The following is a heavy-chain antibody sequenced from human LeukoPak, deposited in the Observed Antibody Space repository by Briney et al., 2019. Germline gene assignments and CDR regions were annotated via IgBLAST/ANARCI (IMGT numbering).Heavy chain of an antibody. D-gene: IGHD3-3*01. CDR1: GGSISSYY. J-gene: IGHJ4*02. V-gene: IGHV4-59*01. Sequence: SETLSLTCTVSGGSISSYYWSWIRQPPGKGLEWIGYIYYSGSTNYNPSLKSRVTISVDTSKNQFSLKLSSVAAADTAVYYCARGLFGVFDHWGQGTLVTVSS. CDR3: ARGLFGVFDH. CDR2: IYYSGST.